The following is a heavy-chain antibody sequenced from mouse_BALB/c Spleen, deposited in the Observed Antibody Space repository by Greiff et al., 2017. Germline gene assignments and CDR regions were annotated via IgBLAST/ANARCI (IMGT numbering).Heavy chain of an antibody. V-gene: IGHV7-3*02. D-gene: IGHD2-2*01. CDR1: GFTFTDYY. Sequence: EVKLVESGGGLVQPGGSLRLSCATSGFTFTDYYMSWVRQPPGKALEWLGFIRNKANGYTTEYSASVKGRFTISRDNSQSILYLQMNTLRAEDSATYYCARDIWFKDAMDYWGQGTSVTVSS. CDR3: ARDIWFKDAMDY. J-gene: IGHJ4*01. CDR2: IRNKANGYTT.